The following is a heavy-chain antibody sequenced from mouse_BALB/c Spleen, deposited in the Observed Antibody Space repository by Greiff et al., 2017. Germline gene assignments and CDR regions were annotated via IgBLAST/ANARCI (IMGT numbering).Heavy chain of an antibody. CDR2: IDPETGGT. V-gene: IGHV1-15*01. CDR3: ARRDYGSSSWFAY. CDR1: GYTFTDYE. D-gene: IGHD1-1*01. Sequence: QVQLQQSGAELVRPGASVTLSCKASGYTFTDYEMHWVKQTPVHGLEWIGAIDPETGGTAYNQKFKDKATLTADKSSSTAYMQLSSLTSEDSAVYYCARRDYGSSSWFAYWGQGTLVTVSA. J-gene: IGHJ3*01.